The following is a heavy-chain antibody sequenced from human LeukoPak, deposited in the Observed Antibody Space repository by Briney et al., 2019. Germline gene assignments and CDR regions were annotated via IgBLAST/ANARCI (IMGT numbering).Heavy chain of an antibody. D-gene: IGHD3-22*01. V-gene: IGHV1-18*01. CDR2: ISGYNGNT. J-gene: IGHJ4*02. CDR1: GYTFTNYD. Sequence: ASVNVSCKASGYTFTNYDISWVRQAPGQGLEWMGWISGYNGNTNYAQKLQGRVTMTTDTSTSTAYMELRSLRSDDTAVYYCARDQNYDSSGYYPDYWGQGTLVTVSS. CDR3: ARDQNYDSSGYYPDY.